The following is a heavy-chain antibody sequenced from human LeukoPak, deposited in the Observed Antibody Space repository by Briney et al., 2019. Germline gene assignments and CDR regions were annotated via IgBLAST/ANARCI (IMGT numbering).Heavy chain of an antibody. J-gene: IGHJ4*02. CDR3: ARHVAVAGKIDY. CDR1: GFTFTSYA. Sequence: GGSLRLSCAASGFTFTSYAMSWVRQAPGKGLEWVSLISGSGGRTYYADSVKGRFTISRDNAKNSLYLQMNSLRAEDTAVYYCARHVAVAGKIDYWGQGTLVTVSS. CDR2: ISGSGGRT. D-gene: IGHD6-19*01. V-gene: IGHV3-23*01.